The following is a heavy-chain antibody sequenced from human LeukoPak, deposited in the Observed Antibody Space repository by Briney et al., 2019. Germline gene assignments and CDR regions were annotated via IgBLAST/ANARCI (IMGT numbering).Heavy chain of an antibody. D-gene: IGHD3-3*01. CDR2: IYTSGST. Sequence: SETLSLTCTVSGGSISSGSYYWSWIRQPGGKGLEWIGRIYTSGSTNYNPSLKSRVTISVDTSKNQFSLKLSSVTAADTAVYYCARDGIFGVVNYYFDYWGQGTLVTVSS. V-gene: IGHV4-61*02. J-gene: IGHJ4*02. CDR3: ARDGIFGVVNYYFDY. CDR1: GGSISSGSYY.